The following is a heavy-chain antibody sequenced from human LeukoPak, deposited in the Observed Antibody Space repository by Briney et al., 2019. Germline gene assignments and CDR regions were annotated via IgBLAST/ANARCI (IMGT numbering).Heavy chain of an antibody. J-gene: IGHJ4*02. CDR1: GASIRSYY. D-gene: IGHD3-10*01. CDR2: VSYSGST. CDR3: ARDRGLWFGELLDY. V-gene: IGHV4-59*01. Sequence: AETLSLTCTVSGASIRSYYWSWIRQPPGKGLEWIGYVSYSGSTNYNPPLKRRVTISVDTSQNHFSLKLNSVTAADTAVYYCARDRGLWFGELLDYWGPGTLLTVSS.